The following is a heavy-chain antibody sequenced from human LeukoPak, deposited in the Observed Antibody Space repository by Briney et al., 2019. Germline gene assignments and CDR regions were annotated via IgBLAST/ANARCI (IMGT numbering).Heavy chain of an antibody. CDR2: IWYDGSNK. V-gene: IGHV3-30*02. Sequence: GGSLRLSCAASGFTFSSYSMHWVRQAPGKGLEWVAVIWYDGSNKYYADSVKGRFTISRDNSKNTLYLQMNSLRAEDTAVYYCAKDRHYYGSGSYLDYWGQGTLVTVSS. J-gene: IGHJ4*02. D-gene: IGHD3-10*01. CDR3: AKDRHYYGSGSYLDY. CDR1: GFTFSSYS.